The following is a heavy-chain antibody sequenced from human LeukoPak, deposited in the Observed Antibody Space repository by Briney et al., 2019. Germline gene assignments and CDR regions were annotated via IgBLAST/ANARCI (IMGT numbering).Heavy chain of an antibody. D-gene: IGHD2-2*01. V-gene: IGHV1-18*01. Sequence: ASVKVSCKASGNTFTNYGFSWVRQAPGQGLEWMGWISAYNGNTNYTQKLQGRVTMTTDTSTNTAYMELRSLRSDDTAVYYCARDCGTTICYALYWGQGTLVTVSS. J-gene: IGHJ4*02. CDR1: GNTFTNYG. CDR2: ISAYNGNT. CDR3: ARDCGTTICYALY.